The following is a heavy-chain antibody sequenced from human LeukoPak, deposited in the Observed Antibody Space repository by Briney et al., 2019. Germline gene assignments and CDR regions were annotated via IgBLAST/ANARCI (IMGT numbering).Heavy chain of an antibody. CDR3: ARKKGSRTYFDY. CDR1: GGSISSYY. V-gene: IGHV4-59*08. CDR2: IYYSGSA. D-gene: IGHD1-14*01. J-gene: IGHJ4*02. Sequence: SETLSLTCTVSGGSISSYYWSWIRQPPGKGLEWIGYIYYSGSANYNPSLKSRVTISVDTSKNQFSLKLSSVTAADTAVYYCARKKGSRTYFDYWGQGTLVTVSS.